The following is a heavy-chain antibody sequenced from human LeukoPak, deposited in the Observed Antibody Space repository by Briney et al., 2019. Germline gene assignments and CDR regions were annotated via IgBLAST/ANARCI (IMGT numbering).Heavy chain of an antibody. V-gene: IGHV3-23*01. J-gene: IGHJ4*02. Sequence: PGGSLRLSCAASGFTFSSYTMSWVRQAPGKGLEWVSAISGSGTRTYYADSVKGRFTISRDNSKNTLYLQMNSLRAEDTAVYYCAKDSGSSWFDYWGQGTLVTVSS. CDR1: GFTFSSYT. CDR2: ISGSGTRT. D-gene: IGHD6-13*01. CDR3: AKDSGSSWFDY.